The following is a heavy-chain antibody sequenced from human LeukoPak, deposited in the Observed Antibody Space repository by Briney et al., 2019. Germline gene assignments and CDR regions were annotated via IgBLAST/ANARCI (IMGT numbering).Heavy chain of an antibody. Sequence: GGSLRLSCAASGFTFSSYSMNWVRQAPGNGLEWVSSISSSSSYIYYADSMKGRFTISRDNAKNSLYLQMNSLRAEDTAVYYCARESLVTVIPDYWGQGTLVTVSS. D-gene: IGHD2-21*02. V-gene: IGHV3-21*01. CDR3: ARESLVTVIPDY. CDR2: ISSSSSYI. CDR1: GFTFSSYS. J-gene: IGHJ4*02.